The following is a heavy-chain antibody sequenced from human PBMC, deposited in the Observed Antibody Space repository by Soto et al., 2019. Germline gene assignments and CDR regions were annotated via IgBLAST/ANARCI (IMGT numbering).Heavy chain of an antibody. J-gene: IGHJ5*02. V-gene: IGHV1-18*01. CDR2: ISAYNGNT. CDR3: ARDLTAMVTGDWFDP. Sequence: ASVKVSCKASGYTFTSYGISWVRQAPGQGLEWMGWISAYNGNTNYAQKLQGRVTMTTDTSTSTAYMELRSLRSDDTAVYYCARDLTAMVTGDWFDPWGQGTLVT. CDR1: GYTFTSYG. D-gene: IGHD5-18*01.